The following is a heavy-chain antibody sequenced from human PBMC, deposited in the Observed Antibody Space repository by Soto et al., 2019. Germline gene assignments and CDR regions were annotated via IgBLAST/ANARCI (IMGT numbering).Heavy chain of an antibody. CDR2: ISAYNGNT. Sequence: ASVKVSCKASGYTFTSYGISWVRQAPGQGLEWMGWISAYNGNTNYAQKLQGRVTMTTDTSTSTAYMELRSLRSDDTAVYYCARAASREQWLANWFDPWGQGTLVTVSS. CDR1: GYTFTSYG. CDR3: ARAASREQWLANWFDP. V-gene: IGHV1-18*01. D-gene: IGHD6-19*01. J-gene: IGHJ5*02.